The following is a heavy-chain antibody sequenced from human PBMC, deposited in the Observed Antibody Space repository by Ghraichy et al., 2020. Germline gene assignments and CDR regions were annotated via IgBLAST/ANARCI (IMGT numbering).Heavy chain of an antibody. D-gene: IGHD6-13*01. CDR3: ARVSGIAAAGPYYYGMDV. J-gene: IGHJ6*02. V-gene: IGHV1-69*06. Sequence: SVKVSCKASGGTFSSYAISWVRQAPGQGLEWMGGIIPIFGTANYAQKFQGRVTITADKSTSTAYMELSSLRSEDTAVYYCARVSGIAAAGPYYYGMDVWGQGTTVTVSS. CDR1: GGTFSSYA. CDR2: IIPIFGTA.